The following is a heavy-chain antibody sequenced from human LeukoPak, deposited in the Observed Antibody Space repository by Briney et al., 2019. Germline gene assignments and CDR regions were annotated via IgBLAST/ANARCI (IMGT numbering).Heavy chain of an antibody. Sequence: AETLSLTCTVSGGSVSSSYDYWNWVRQPPGKGLEWIGYNHHRGSTKYNPSLESRVTISIDTAKNQFSLRLSSETAADTAVYYCTRRQYWFDPWGQGTLVTVSS. CDR2: NHHRGST. V-gene: IGHV4-61*01. J-gene: IGHJ5*02. CDR3: TRRQYWFDP. CDR1: GGSVSSSYDY.